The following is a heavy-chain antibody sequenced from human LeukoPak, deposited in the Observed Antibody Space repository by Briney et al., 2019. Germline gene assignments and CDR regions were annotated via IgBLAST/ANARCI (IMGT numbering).Heavy chain of an antibody. CDR1: GFTFSSYW. CDR2: ISGDGRNI. D-gene: IGHD1-26*01. J-gene: IGHJ6*03. CDR3: ARDCSAVGATTWYYYYYMDV. V-gene: IGHV3-74*01. Sequence: GGSLRLSCVASGFTFSSYWMHWVRQDPRKGLVWVSRISGDGRNINYADSVRGRFTISRDNAKNSLYLQMNSLRAEDTAVYYCARDCSAVGATTWYYYYYMDVWGKGTTVTVSS.